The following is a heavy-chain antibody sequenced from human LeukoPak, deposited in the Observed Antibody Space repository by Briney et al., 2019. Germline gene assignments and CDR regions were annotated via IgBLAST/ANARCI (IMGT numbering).Heavy chain of an antibody. Sequence: PGGSLRLSCAASGFTFSSYAMSWVRQAPGKGLEWISYIGTSSAHTNYADSVKGRFTISRDNAKNSMCLQMNSLRAEDTAVYYCARDLPEGGSYTPYFDSWGQGTLVTVSS. J-gene: IGHJ4*02. CDR1: GFTFSSYA. D-gene: IGHD1-26*01. V-gene: IGHV3-11*05. CDR3: ARDLPEGGSYTPYFDS. CDR2: IGTSSAHT.